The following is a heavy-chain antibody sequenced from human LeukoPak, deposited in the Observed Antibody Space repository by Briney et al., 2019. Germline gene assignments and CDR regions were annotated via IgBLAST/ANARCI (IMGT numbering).Heavy chain of an antibody. CDR1: GYSFGRHG. D-gene: IGHD6-13*01. V-gene: IGHV1-18*01. CDR3: ARTTGIAAADGFDY. CDR2: ISAYNGDT. J-gene: IGHJ4*02. Sequence: GDSVKVSCKASGYSFGRHGISWVRQAPGRGLEWMGWISAYNGDTNYAQKFQGRVTMTRDTSTSTVYMELSSLRSEDTAVYYCARTTGIAAADGFDYWGQGTLVTVSS.